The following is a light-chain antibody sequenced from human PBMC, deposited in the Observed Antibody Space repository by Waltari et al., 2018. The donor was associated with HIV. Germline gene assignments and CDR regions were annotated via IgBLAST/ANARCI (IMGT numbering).Light chain of an antibody. CDR3: CSYAGSKTYV. CDR1: SSDVGGYNY. Sequence: QSALTQTRSVSGSPGQSVTISCPGTSSDVGGYNYVSWYQQHPGKAPKLIIYVVTKRPSGVPDRFTGSKSGDTASLTMSGLQAEDEADYYCCSYAGSKTYVFGTGTKVTVL. J-gene: IGLJ1*01. CDR2: VVT. V-gene: IGLV2-11*01.